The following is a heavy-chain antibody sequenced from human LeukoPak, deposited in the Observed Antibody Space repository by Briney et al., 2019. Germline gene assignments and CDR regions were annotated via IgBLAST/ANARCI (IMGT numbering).Heavy chain of an antibody. V-gene: IGHV3-30*18. J-gene: IGHJ4*02. Sequence: GGSLRLSCAASGFTFSSYGMHWVRQAPGKGLEWVAVISYDGSNKYYADSVKGRFTISRDNSKSTLYLQMNSLRAEDTAVYYCAKNFIAAPWGQGTLVTVSS. CDR2: ISYDGSNK. CDR1: GFTFSSYG. CDR3: AKNFIAAP. D-gene: IGHD6-13*01.